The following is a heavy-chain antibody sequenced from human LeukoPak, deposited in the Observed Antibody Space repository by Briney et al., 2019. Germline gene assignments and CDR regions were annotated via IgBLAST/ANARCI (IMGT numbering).Heavy chain of an antibody. Sequence: KSSETLSLTCAVYGGSFSGYYWSWIRQPPGKGLEWIGEINHSGSTNYNPSLKSRVTISVDTSKNQFSLKLSSVTAADTAVYYCARSRGDSSGYYYFDYWGQGTLVTVSS. CDR3: ARSRGDSSGYYYFDY. J-gene: IGHJ4*02. V-gene: IGHV4-34*01. D-gene: IGHD3-22*01. CDR2: INHSGST. CDR1: GGSFSGYY.